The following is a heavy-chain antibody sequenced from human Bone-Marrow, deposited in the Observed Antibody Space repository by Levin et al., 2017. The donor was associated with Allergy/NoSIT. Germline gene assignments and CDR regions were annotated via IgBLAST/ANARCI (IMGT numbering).Heavy chain of an antibody. CDR3: AKDTAYGSGSYYGPNNWFDP. CDR1: GFTFSSYG. J-gene: IGHJ5*02. D-gene: IGHD3-10*01. V-gene: IGHV3-30*18. CDR2: ISYDGSNK. Sequence: GGSLRLSCAASGFTFSSYGMHWVRQAPGKGLEWVAVISYDGSNKYYADSVKGRFTISRDNSKNTLYLQMNSLRAEDTAVYYCAKDTAYGSGSYYGPNNWFDPWGQGTLVTVSS.